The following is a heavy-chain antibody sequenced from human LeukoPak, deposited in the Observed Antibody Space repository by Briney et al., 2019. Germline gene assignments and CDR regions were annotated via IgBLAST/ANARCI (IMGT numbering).Heavy chain of an antibody. CDR3: AKYPSYYYGSGSYYKVGIYYMDV. V-gene: IGHV3-23*01. D-gene: IGHD3-10*01. J-gene: IGHJ6*03. Sequence: GGSLRLSCAASGFTFSSYSMNWVRQAPGKGLEWVSAISGSGGSTYYADSVKGRFTISRDNSKNTLYLQMNSLRAEDTAVYYCAKYPSYYYGSGSYYKVGIYYMDVWGKGTTVTISS. CDR1: GFTFSSYS. CDR2: ISGSGGST.